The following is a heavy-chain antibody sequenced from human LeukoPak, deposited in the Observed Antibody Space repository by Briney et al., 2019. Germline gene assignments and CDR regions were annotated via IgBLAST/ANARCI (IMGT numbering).Heavy chain of an antibody. CDR3: ARWYDSSGYTNFDC. CDR2: INHSGST. V-gene: IGHV4-34*01. J-gene: IGHJ4*02. CDR1: GGSFSGYY. D-gene: IGHD3-22*01. Sequence: PSETLSLTCAVYGGSFSGYYWSWIRQPPGKGLEWIGEINHSGSTNYNPSLKSRVTISVDTSKNQFSLKLSSVTAADTAVYYCARWYDSSGYTNFDCWGQGTLVTVSS.